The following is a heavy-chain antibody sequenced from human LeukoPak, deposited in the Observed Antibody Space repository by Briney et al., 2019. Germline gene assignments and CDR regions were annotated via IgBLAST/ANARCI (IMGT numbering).Heavy chain of an antibody. CDR3: ARESGFRGDAFDI. Sequence: GGSLRLSCAASGFTFDDYAMHWVRQGPGKGLEWVSGISWNSGSIGYADSVKGRFTISRDNAKNSLYLQMNSLRAEDTAVYYCARESGFRGDAFDIWGQGTMVTVSS. CDR2: ISWNSGSI. D-gene: IGHD3-10*01. J-gene: IGHJ3*02. CDR1: GFTFDDYA. V-gene: IGHV3-9*01.